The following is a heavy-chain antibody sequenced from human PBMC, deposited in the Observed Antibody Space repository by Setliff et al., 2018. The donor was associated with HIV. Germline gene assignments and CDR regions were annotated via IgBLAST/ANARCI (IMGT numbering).Heavy chain of an antibody. Sequence: SVKVSCKASGGTFTNHAVSWVRQAPGQGLEWMGGINVLFGTGNYAQKFQGRVTITTDESKTTAYMDLHSLRSDDTAVYFCARGATYYNFWTSPPPIDYWGQGALVTVSS. V-gene: IGHV1-69*05. D-gene: IGHD3-3*01. CDR3: ARGATYYNFWTSPPPIDY. CDR2: INVLFGTG. CDR1: GGTFTNHA. J-gene: IGHJ4*02.